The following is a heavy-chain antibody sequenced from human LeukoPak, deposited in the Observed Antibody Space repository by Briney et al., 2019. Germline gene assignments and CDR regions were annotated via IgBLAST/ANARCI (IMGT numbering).Heavy chain of an antibody. J-gene: IGHJ4*02. CDR2: IVKDGSEK. V-gene: IGHV3-7*02. D-gene: IGHD5-18*01. CDR1: GVTLISYS. Sequence: HPGGSLRLSCAASGVTLISYSMSWVRQTPGKGLEWVANIVKDGSEKYYVDSVKGRFTISRDNAKNSLYLQMNSLRAEDTAVYYSARITATLDHWGQGTLVTVSS. CDR3: ARITATLDH.